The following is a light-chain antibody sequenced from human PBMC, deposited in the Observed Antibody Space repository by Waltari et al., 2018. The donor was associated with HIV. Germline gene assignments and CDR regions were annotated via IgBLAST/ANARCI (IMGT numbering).Light chain of an antibody. Sequence: EIVLTQSPGTLSLSPGERATLSCRASQSVSSSYLAWYRQKSGQAPRLLIYGASSRATGIPDRFSGSGSGTEFTLTIARLEPEDFAVYYCQQSETFGQGTRVEIK. V-gene: IGKV3-20*01. CDR3: QQSET. CDR2: GAS. J-gene: IGKJ1*01. CDR1: QSVSSSY.